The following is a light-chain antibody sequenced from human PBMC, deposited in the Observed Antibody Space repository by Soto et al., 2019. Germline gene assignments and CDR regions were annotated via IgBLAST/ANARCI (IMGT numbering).Light chain of an antibody. V-gene: IGKV1-6*01. J-gene: IGKJ1*01. CDR1: QGIRDE. CDR2: AAS. Sequence: AIQMTQSPSSLSASVGDRVTITCRASQGIRDELGCYQQKAGKAPNLLISAASRLQSGVPSRFSGRGSGTDFTLTISSLQPEDFATYYCLQDYDYPRTFGQGTKVELK. CDR3: LQDYDYPRT.